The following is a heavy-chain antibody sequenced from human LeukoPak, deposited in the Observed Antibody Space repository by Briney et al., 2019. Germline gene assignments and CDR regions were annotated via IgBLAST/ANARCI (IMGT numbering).Heavy chain of an antibody. CDR3: ARGLIKGIAVAGTG. Sequence: SETLSLTCAVYGGSFSGYYWSWIRQPPGKGLEWIGEINHSGSTNYNPSLKSRVTIRVDTSKNQFSLKLTSVTAADTAVYYCARGLIKGIAVAGTGWGQGTLVTVSS. CDR2: INHSGST. J-gene: IGHJ4*02. V-gene: IGHV4-34*01. CDR1: GGSFSGYY. D-gene: IGHD6-19*01.